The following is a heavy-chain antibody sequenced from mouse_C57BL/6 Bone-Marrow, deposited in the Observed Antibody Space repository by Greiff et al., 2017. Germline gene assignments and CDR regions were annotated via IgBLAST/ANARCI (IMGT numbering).Heavy chain of an antibody. CDR3: ARTTVVATWDWYFDV. CDR1: GYTFTSYG. D-gene: IGHD1-1*01. J-gene: IGHJ1*03. Sequence: VKLMESGAELARPGASVKLSCKASGYTFTSYGISWVKQRTGQGLEWIGEIYPRSGNTYYNEKFKGKATLTADKSSSTAYMELRSLTSEDSAVYFCARTTVVATWDWYFDVWGTGTTVTVSS. CDR2: IYPRSGNT. V-gene: IGHV1-81*01.